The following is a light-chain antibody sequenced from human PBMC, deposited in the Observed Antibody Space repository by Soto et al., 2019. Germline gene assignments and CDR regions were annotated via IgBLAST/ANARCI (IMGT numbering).Light chain of an antibody. CDR3: QQRSKWRT. J-gene: IGKJ1*01. V-gene: IGKV3-11*01. CDR1: QSFSGH. CDR2: DAS. Sequence: EILFTQSPDTLSLSPGERATLSCRASQSFSGHLAWYQQKPGQAPRLLIYDASKRATGIPARLSGSGFGTDYTLTISSLEPEDFAVYYCQQRSKWRTFGQGTKVDIK.